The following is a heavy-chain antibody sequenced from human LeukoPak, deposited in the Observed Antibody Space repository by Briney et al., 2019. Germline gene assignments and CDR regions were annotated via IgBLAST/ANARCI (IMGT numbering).Heavy chain of an antibody. CDR1: GFTFSSYG. D-gene: IGHD1-26*01. J-gene: IGHJ4*02. CDR3: ARDWGSGSYSIFDY. Sequence: GGSLRLSCAASGFTFSSYGMHWVRQAPGKGLELVAVIWYDGSNKYYADSVKGRFTISRDNSKNTLYLQMNSLRAEDTAVYYCARDWGSGSYSIFDYWGQGTLVTVSS. V-gene: IGHV3-33*01. CDR2: IWYDGSNK.